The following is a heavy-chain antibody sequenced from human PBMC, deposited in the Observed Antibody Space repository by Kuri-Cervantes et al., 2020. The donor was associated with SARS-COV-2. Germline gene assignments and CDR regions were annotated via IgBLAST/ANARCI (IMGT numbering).Heavy chain of an antibody. Sequence: SETLSLTCDVSGDSMNNGNWWTWVRQTPGKGLEWTGEIYHNGNTNYNPSLKSRVTISVDESKNQFSLKLNSVTAADTAVYYCASLLLWQQFAHWGQGILVTVSS. CDR3: ASLLLWQQFAH. CDR2: IYHNGNT. CDR1: GDSMNNGNW. D-gene: IGHD5-24*01. V-gene: IGHV4-4*02. J-gene: IGHJ4*02.